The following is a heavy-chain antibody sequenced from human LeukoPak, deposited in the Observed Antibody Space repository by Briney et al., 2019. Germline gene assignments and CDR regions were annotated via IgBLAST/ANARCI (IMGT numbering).Heavy chain of an antibody. CDR1: GYSISGGYY. CDR2: IYHSGST. D-gene: IGHD5-12*01. Sequence: SETLSLTCTVSGYSISGGYYWGWIRQPPGKGLEWIGSIYHSGSTYYNPSLKSRVTISVDTSKNQFSLKLSSVTAADTAVYYCASTGGGYSGYDYMDDAFDIWGQGTMVTVSS. V-gene: IGHV4-38-2*02. J-gene: IGHJ3*02. CDR3: ASTGGGYSGYDYMDDAFDI.